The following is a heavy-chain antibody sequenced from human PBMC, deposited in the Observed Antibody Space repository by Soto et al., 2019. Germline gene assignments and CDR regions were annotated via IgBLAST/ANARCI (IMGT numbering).Heavy chain of an antibody. CDR3: TTDLQAYCDGTTCYAGNYYYDDMDV. D-gene: IGHD2-2*01. J-gene: IGHJ6*02. Sequence: GGSLRLSCAASGFSFRNAWMSWVRQAPGKGLEWVGHIKSQGDGGTRDYAAPVKGRFTISRDDSKNTLFLQMNSLKNEDTAVYFCTTDLQAYCDGTTCYAGNYYYDDMDVWGQGTTVTVSS. CDR2: IKSQGDGGTR. CDR1: GFSFRNAW. V-gene: IGHV3-15*01.